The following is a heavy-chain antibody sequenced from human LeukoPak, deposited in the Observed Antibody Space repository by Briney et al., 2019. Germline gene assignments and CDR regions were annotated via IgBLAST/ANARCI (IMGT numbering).Heavy chain of an antibody. J-gene: IGHJ3*02. CDR3: ARHPRSRGYNYGFDAFNI. CDR2: IYDSGTT. V-gene: IGHV4-39*01. Sequence: PSETLSLTCSVSGVSISSSSYYWGWIRQPPWKGLEWIATIYDSGTTYYNPSLKSRVTISIDTSKNQFSLKLSSVTAADTAVYYCARHPRSRGYNYGFDAFNIWGQGTMVTVSS. CDR1: GVSISSSSYY. D-gene: IGHD5-18*01.